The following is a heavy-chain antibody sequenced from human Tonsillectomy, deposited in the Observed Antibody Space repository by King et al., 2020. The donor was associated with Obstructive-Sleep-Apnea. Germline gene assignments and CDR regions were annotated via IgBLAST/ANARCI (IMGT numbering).Heavy chain of an antibody. CDR2: INHLGST. CDR3: ARGWSPDY. J-gene: IGHJ4*02. Sequence: VQLQQWGAGLLKPSETLSLTCAVDGGSFSDYYWGWIRQPPGKGLEWIGEINHLGSTNYNPSLKSRVIISVETSKNQFSLKLNSVTAADTAVYYCARGWSPDYWGQGTLVTVSS. V-gene: IGHV4-34*01. D-gene: IGHD2-15*01. CDR1: GGSFSDYY.